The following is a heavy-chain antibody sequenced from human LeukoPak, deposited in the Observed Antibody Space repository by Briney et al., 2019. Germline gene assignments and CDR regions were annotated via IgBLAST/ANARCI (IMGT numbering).Heavy chain of an antibody. CDR2: ISGSGGST. D-gene: IGHD2-2*01. V-gene: IGHV3-23*01. Sequence: GGPLRLSCAASGFTFSSYAMSWVRQAPGKGLEWVSAISGSGGSTYYADSVKGRFTISRDNARNSLSLQMNSLRGEDTAVYYCARDVVVPAERGMDVWGQGTAVTVSS. CDR1: GFTFSSYA. J-gene: IGHJ6*02. CDR3: ARDVVVPAERGMDV.